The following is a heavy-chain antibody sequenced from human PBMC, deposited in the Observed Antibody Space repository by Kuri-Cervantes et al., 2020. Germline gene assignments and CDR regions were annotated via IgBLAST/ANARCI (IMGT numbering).Heavy chain of an antibody. V-gene: IGHV1-3*01. J-gene: IGHJ4*02. CDR1: GYTFTTYG. D-gene: IGHD6-25*01. CDR2: INAGNGNT. CDR3: ARVPSGAFLAAPHFDY. Sequence: ASVKVSCKTSGYTFTTYGIHWVRQAPGQRLEWMGWINAGNGNTKYSQKSQGRVTITRDTSISTACMELSSLRSEDTAVYYCARVPSGAFLAAPHFDYWGQGTLVTVSS.